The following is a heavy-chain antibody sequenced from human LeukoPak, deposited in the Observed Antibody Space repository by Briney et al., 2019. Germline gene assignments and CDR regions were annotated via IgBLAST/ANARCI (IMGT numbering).Heavy chain of an antibody. CDR1: GFTFDANG. Sequence: PGGSLRPSCAPSGFTFDANGMRWVRQAPGRGRGWVAFIRLDGSNKNYADSVKGRLSSSRDNSKNTLYLQMNSLRGEDTAVYYCAKGSKDVLFTRDHYMDVWGKGTTVTISS. J-gene: IGHJ6*03. D-gene: IGHD3-3*01. CDR3: AKGSKDVLFTRDHYMDV. V-gene: IGHV3-30*02. CDR2: IRLDGSNK.